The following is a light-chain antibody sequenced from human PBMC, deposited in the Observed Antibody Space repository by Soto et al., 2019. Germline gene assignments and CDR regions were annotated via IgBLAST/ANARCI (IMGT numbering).Light chain of an antibody. Sequence: EIVLTQSPGTLSLSPGERATLSCRASQSVSSYLAWYQQKPGQAPRLLIYGASSRATGIPDRFSGSGSGTDFSLTIRRLEPEDFAVGYCQQYVSSSRTFGQGPKVEIK. J-gene: IGKJ1*01. CDR2: GAS. CDR3: QQYVSSSRT. CDR1: QSVSSY. V-gene: IGKV3-20*01.